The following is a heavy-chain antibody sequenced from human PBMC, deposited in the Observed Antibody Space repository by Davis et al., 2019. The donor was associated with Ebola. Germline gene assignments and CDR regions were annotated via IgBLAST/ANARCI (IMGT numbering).Heavy chain of an antibody. J-gene: IGHJ6*02. Sequence: GESLKISCVASGLTVNSNYMTWVRQAPGKGLEWVSTIYRGGSTYYLNSVKGRFTLSRDNSKNTLFLQMSSLISEDTAVYYCARDNIELLPPATYYYYGMDVWGPGTTVTVSS. CDR3: ARDNIELLPPATYYYYGMDV. CDR2: IYRGGST. V-gene: IGHV3-53*05. CDR1: GLTVNSNY. D-gene: IGHD2-15*01.